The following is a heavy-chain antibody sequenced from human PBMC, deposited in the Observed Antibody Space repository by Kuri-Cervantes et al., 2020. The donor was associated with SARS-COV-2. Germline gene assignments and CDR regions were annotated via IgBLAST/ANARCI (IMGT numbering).Heavy chain of an antibody. CDR1: GYSFTSYW. CDR3: ARQSADCSSTSCYIDY. CDR2: IYPGDSDT. D-gene: IGHD2-2*02. V-gene: IGHV5-51*01. J-gene: IGHJ4*02. Sequence: KVSCKGSGYSFTSYWIGWVRQMPGKGLEWMGIIYPGDSDTRYSPSFQGQVTISADKSISTAYLQWSNLKASDTAMYYCARQSADCSSTSCYIDYWGQGTLVTVSS.